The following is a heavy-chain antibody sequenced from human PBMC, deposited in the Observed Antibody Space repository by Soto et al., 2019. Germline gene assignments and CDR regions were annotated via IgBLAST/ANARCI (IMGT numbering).Heavy chain of an antibody. CDR2: ISGNGGTT. CDR3: AKDHGSGRLYFCS. Sequence: GASLKISCTASGFTFRNYAMSWVRQAPGKGLQWVSAISGNGGTTYYADSVKGRFTLSRDNFKDTLHLQMNSLRTEDTAVYYCAKDHGSGRLYFCSWGRGTLVTVSS. J-gene: IGHJ4*02. CDR1: GFTFRNYA. V-gene: IGHV3-23*01. D-gene: IGHD6-19*01.